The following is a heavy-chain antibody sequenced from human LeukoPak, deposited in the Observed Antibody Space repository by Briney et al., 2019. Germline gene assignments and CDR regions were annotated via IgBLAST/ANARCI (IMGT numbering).Heavy chain of an antibody. CDR2: ISSDASDK. V-gene: IGHV3-30-3*01. D-gene: IGHD6-19*01. CDR1: GFTFSDYA. Sequence: GRSLRLSCAASGFTFSDYAMHWVRQAPGKGLEWVAAISSDASDKYYADSVKGRFTISRDNAKNSLYLQMNSLGAEDTAVYYCARDGGQWLVNWYFDLWGRGTLVTVSS. CDR3: ARDGGQWLVNWYFDL. J-gene: IGHJ2*01.